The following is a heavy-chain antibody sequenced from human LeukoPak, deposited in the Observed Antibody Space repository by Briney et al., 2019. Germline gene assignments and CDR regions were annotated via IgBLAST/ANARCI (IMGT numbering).Heavy chain of an antibody. CDR3: ARVAGYSSSSRPPRGDY. D-gene: IGHD6-6*01. CDR1: GYTFTGYY. Sequence: ASVKVSCKASGYTFTGYYMHWVRQAPGQGLEWMGRINPNSGGTNYAQKFQGRVTMTRDTSISTAYMELSRLRSDDTAVYYCARVAGYSSSSRPPRGDYWGQGTLVTVSS. V-gene: IGHV1-2*06. J-gene: IGHJ4*02. CDR2: INPNSGGT.